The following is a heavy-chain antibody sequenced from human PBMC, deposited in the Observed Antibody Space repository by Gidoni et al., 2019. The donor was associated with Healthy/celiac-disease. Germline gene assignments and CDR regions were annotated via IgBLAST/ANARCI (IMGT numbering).Heavy chain of an antibody. J-gene: IGHJ4*02. V-gene: IGHV4-34*01. CDR3: ARGWARVSGWAPLFDY. CDR2: INHSGST. D-gene: IGHD6-19*01. CDR1: GGSFSGYY. Sequence: QLQLPQWRARLLHPSETLSPTCAVYGGSFSGYYWSLIRQPPGKGLEWIGEINHSGSTHDNPSRKSRVTISVDTAKNQFSLKLSSVTAADTAVYYCARGWARVSGWAPLFDYWGQGTLVTVS.